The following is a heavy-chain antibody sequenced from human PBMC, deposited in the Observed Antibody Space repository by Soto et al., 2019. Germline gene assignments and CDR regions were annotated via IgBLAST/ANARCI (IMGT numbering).Heavy chain of an antibody. CDR2: IYYSGST. CDR3: ARGGRGATFLY. V-gene: IGHV4-59*01. J-gene: IGHJ4*02. Sequence: SETLSLTCTVSGAPINSDYWSWIRQSPGKGLEWIGYIYYSGSTNYNPSLKSRVTISVDTSKNQFSLKLSSVTAADTAVYYCARGGRGATFLYWGQGTLVTVSS. CDR1: GAPINSDY. D-gene: IGHD1-26*01.